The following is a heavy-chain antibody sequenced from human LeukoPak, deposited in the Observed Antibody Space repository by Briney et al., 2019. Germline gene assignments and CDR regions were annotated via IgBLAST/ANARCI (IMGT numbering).Heavy chain of an antibody. V-gene: IGHV3-11*01. CDR1: GFTFSDYY. Sequence: GGSLRLSCAASGFTFSDYYMSWIRQAPGKGLEWVSYISSSGSTIYYADSVKGRFTTSRDNAKNSLYLQMNSLRAEDTAVYYCARGPVATIAAFDYWGQGTLVTVSS. J-gene: IGHJ4*02. CDR3: ARGPVATIAAFDY. D-gene: IGHD5-12*01. CDR2: ISSSGSTI.